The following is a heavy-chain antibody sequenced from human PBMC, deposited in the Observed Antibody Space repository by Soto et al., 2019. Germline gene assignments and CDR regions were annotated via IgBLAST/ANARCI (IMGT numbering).Heavy chain of an antibody. CDR1: GFTFSSYW. D-gene: IGHD3-10*01. V-gene: IGHV3-7*01. Sequence: HPGGSLRLSCAASGFTFSSYWMSWVRQAPGKGLEWVANIKQDGSEKYYVDSVKGRFTISRDNAKNSLYLQMNSLRAEDTAVYYCARDWYYGSGSYYKFNWFDPWGQGTLVTVSS. CDR3: ARDWYYGSGSYYKFNWFDP. J-gene: IGHJ5*02. CDR2: IKQDGSEK.